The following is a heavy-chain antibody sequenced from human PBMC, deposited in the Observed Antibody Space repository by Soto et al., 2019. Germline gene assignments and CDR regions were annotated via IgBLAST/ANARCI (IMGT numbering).Heavy chain of an antibody. CDR3: ARASTQEPYYYYYGMDV. Sequence: SETLSLTCTVSGGSISSYHWSWIRQPPGKGLEWIGYIYYSGSTNYNPSLKSRVTISVDTSKNQFSLKLSSVTAADTAVYYCARASTQEPYYYYYGMDVWGQGTTVTVSS. CDR2: IYYSGST. D-gene: IGHD2-2*01. CDR1: GGSISSYH. V-gene: IGHV4-59*01. J-gene: IGHJ6*02.